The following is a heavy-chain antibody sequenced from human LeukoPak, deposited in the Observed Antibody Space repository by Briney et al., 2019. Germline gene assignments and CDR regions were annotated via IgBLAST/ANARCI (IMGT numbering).Heavy chain of an antibody. CDR2: INPNSGGT. D-gene: IGHD3-16*02. CDR3: ARATSLGELSHMDV. CDR1: GYTFTDYY. J-gene: IGHJ6*03. V-gene: IGHV1-2*02. Sequence: VKVSCKASGYTFTDYYMHWVRQAPGQGLEWMGWINPNSGGTNYAQKFQGRVTMTRGTSISTAYMELSRLRSDDTAVYYCARATSLGELSHMDVWGKGTTVTVSS.